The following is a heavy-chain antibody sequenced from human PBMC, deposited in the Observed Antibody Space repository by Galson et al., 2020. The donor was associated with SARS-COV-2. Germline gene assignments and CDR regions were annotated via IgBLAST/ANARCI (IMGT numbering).Heavy chain of an antibody. J-gene: IGHJ4*02. V-gene: IGHV4-39*01. D-gene: IGHD2-15*01. Sequence: ETSETLSLTCTVSGGSISSSSYYWGWIRQPPGKGLEWIGCLYYSGSTYYNPSLKSRGTISVDTPKNQFSLKMSSVTAADTAVYYCARYERYCSGGSCYSYLDYWGQGTLVTVSS. CDR3: ARYERYCSGGSCYSYLDY. CDR1: GGSISSSSYY. CDR2: LYYSGST.